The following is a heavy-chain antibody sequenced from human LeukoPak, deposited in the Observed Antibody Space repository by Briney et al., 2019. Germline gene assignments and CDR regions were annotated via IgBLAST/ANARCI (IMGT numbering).Heavy chain of an antibody. J-gene: IGHJ4*02. Sequence: GGSLRLSCAASGFTFSSYGMHWVRQAPGKGLEWVALIWYDGSNKYYTDSVKGRLTISRDNSKNTLYLQMNSLRAEDTAIYYCAREGSRGNSQFDYWGQGTLVTVSS. CDR2: IWYDGSNK. CDR3: AREGSRGNSQFDY. V-gene: IGHV3-33*01. CDR1: GFTFSSYG. D-gene: IGHD2/OR15-2a*01.